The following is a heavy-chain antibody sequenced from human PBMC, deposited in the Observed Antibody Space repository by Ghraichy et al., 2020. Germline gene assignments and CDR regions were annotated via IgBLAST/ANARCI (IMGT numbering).Heavy chain of an antibody. D-gene: IGHD2-8*01. Sequence: SVKVSCKASGGTFSSYAISWVRQAPGQGLEWMGGIIPIFGTANYAQKFQGRVTITADESTSTAYMELSSLRSEDTAVYYCARDANAADAEYYYYYYGMDVWGQGTTVTVSS. CDR2: IIPIFGTA. CDR3: ARDANAADAEYYYYYYGMDV. J-gene: IGHJ6*02. V-gene: IGHV1-69*13. CDR1: GGTFSSYA.